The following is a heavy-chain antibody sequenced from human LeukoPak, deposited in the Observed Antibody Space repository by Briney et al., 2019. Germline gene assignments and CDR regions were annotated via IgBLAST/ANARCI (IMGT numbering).Heavy chain of an antibody. V-gene: IGHV4-34*01. CDR3: ARVENPGWFDP. J-gene: IGHJ5*02. CDR1: AGSFSGYY. D-gene: IGHD1-14*01. CDR2: INHSGNS. Sequence: TSETLSLTCAVYAGSFSGYYWSWIRQPPGKGLKWIGEINHSGNSNYNPSLRSRVTISVDTSKNQFSLKLSSVTAADTAVYYCARVENPGWFDPWGQGSLVSVSS.